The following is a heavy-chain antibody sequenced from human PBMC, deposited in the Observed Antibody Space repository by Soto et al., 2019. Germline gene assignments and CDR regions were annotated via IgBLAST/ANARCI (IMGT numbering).Heavy chain of an antibody. CDR1: GFTFSNYA. CDR2: ISGSGGST. J-gene: IGHJ4*02. D-gene: IGHD3-22*01. V-gene: IGHV3-23*01. CDR3: ASRNYYESSGYYYWYYFDF. Sequence: EVQLWESGGGFVQPGGSLRLSCAASGFTFSNYAMSWVRQAPGKGLELVSAISGSGGSTYYADSVKGRFTISRDNSKNTLYRQMTSLVAEDTAVYYCASRNYYESSGYYYWYYFDFWGQGTLVTVSS.